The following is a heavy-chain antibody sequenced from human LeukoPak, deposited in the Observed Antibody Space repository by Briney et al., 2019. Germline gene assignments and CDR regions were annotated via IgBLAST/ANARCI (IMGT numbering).Heavy chain of an antibody. D-gene: IGHD2-15*01. CDR1: GGSFSGYY. CDR3: ARRPTGYCSGGSCYPRAFDI. J-gene: IGHJ3*02. Sequence: SETLSLTCAVYGGSFSGYYWSWIRQPPGKGLEWIGEINHSGSTNYNPSLKSRVTISVDTPKNQFSLKLSSVTAADTAVYYCARRPTGYCSGGSCYPRAFDIWGQGTMVTVSS. V-gene: IGHV4-34*01. CDR2: INHSGST.